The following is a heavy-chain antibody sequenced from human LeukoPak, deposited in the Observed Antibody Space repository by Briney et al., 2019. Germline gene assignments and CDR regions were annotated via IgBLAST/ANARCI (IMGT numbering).Heavy chain of an antibody. CDR1: GFTFGHFA. CDR3: AKLKAPLNHDNPFGMDF. CDR2: ISGSGAHT. V-gene: IGHV3-23*01. Sequence: GGSLRLSCTTSGFTFGHFALTWVRQAPGEGLEWVSTISGSGAHTYYADSVKGRFTISRGNSENTLYLQMSSLRAEDTAIYYCAKLKAPLNHDNPFGMDFWGQGAPVTVSS. J-gene: IGHJ4*02. D-gene: IGHD1-14*01.